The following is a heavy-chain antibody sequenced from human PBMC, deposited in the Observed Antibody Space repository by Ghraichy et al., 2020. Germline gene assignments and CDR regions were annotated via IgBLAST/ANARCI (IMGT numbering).Heavy chain of an antibody. CDR2: ISGSGGST. Sequence: GGSLRLSCAASGFTFSSYAMSWVRQAPGKGLEWVSAISGSGGSTYYADSVKGRFTISRDNSKNTLYLQMNSLRAEDTAVYYCAKDPSTYSKGIAVAPKNYWGQGTLVTVSS. CDR3: AKDPSTYSKGIAVAPKNY. CDR1: GFTFSSYA. D-gene: IGHD6-19*01. J-gene: IGHJ4*02. V-gene: IGHV3-23*01.